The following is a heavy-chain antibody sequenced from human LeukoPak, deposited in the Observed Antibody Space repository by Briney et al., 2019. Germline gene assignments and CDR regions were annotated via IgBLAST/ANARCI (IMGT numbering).Heavy chain of an antibody. Sequence: GGSLRLSCAASGFAFSDYSMNWVRHAPGKGLEWVSTISSRGNYINYADSVKGRFTITRDNAKNTLYLPMNSLRDEDTAVYYCARGSFNGMDVWGQGTTVTVSS. CDR1: GFAFSDYS. V-gene: IGHV3-21*01. CDR2: ISSRGNYI. CDR3: ARGSFNGMDV. J-gene: IGHJ6*02.